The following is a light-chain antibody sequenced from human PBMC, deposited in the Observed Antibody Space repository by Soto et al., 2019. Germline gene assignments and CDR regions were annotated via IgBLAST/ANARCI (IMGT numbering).Light chain of an antibody. CDR1: QSVSSNY. CDR3: QQYGSSGRT. Sequence: EIVLTQSPGTLSLSPGGRATLSCRTSQSVSSNYLAWYQQKPGQAPRLLIYGASSRATGIPDRFSGSGSGTDFTLTISRLEPEDFAVYYCQQYGSSGRTFGQGTKVE. CDR2: GAS. J-gene: IGKJ1*01. V-gene: IGKV3-20*01.